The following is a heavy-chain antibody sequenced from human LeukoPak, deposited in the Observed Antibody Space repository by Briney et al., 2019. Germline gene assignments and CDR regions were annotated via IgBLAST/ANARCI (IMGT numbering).Heavy chain of an antibody. V-gene: IGHV1-2*02. CDR2: INSNSGGT. CDR3: ARDFGELLITDAFDI. CDR1: GYTFTGYY. J-gene: IGHJ3*02. Sequence: ASVKVSCKASGYTFTGYYMHWVRQAPGQGLEWMGWINSNSGGTNYAQKFQGRVTMTRDTSISTAYMELSRLRSDDTAVYYCARDFGELLITDAFDIWGQGTMVTVSS. D-gene: IGHD1-26*01.